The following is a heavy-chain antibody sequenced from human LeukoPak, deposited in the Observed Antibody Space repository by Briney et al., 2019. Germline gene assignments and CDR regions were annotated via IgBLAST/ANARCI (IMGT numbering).Heavy chain of an antibody. CDR3: ARTDYYDSSGYFIKGYYFDY. D-gene: IGHD3-22*01. CDR1: GFTFSYYG. Sequence: GGSLRLSCSASGFTFSYYGFHWVRQPPGKGLEWVAFIRYSANDRYYADSVKGRFSISRDNSKNTLYLQMNSLRAEDTAVYYCARTDYYDSSGYFIKGYYFDYWGQGTLVTVSS. J-gene: IGHJ4*02. V-gene: IGHV3-30*02. CDR2: IRYSANDR.